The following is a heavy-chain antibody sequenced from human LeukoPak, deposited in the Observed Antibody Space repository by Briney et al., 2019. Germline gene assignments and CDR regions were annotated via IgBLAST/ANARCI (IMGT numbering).Heavy chain of an antibody. V-gene: IGHV4-39*07. CDR2: IYYSGST. Sequence: SETLSLTCTVTGGSISSSSYYWGWIRQPPGKGLEWIGSIYYSGSTYYNPSLKSRVTISVDTSKNQFSLKLSSVTAADTAVYYCARDRVLILTTVTRGWFDPWGQGTLVTVSS. CDR1: GGSISSSSYY. CDR3: ARDRVLILTTVTRGWFDP. D-gene: IGHD4-17*01. J-gene: IGHJ5*02.